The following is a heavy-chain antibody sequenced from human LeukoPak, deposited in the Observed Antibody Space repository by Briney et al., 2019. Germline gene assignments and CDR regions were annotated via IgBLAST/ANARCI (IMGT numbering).Heavy chain of an antibody. J-gene: IGHJ6*03. Sequence: SETLSLTRAVYGGSFSGYYWSWIRQPPGKGLEWIGEINHSGSTNYNPSLKSRVTISVDTSKNQFSLKLSSVTAADTAVYYCARGRLEIVVVVAATRGYYYYYYMDVWGKGTTVTVSS. V-gene: IGHV4-34*01. CDR3: ARGRLEIVVVVAATRGYYYYYYMDV. CDR1: GGSFSGYY. CDR2: INHSGST. D-gene: IGHD2-15*01.